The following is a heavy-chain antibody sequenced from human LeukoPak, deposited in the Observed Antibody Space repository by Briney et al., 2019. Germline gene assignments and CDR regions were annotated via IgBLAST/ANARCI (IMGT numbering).Heavy chain of an antibody. CDR2: MSYSGNT. CDR1: GXSISSYY. D-gene: IGHD6-19*01. CDR3: ARNGGGWSFDY. J-gene: IGHJ4*02. Sequence: ASETLSLTCTVSGXSISSYYGSWIRQSPGKGLEWIGYMSYSGNTNYNPSLESRVTISVDTSKNQFSLKLTSVTAAATAVYYCARNGGGWSFDYWGQGTLVTVSS. V-gene: IGHV4-59*08.